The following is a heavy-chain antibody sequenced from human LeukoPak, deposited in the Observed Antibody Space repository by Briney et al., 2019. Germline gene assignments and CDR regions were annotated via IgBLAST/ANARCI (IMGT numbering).Heavy chain of an antibody. J-gene: IGHJ4*02. D-gene: IGHD3-10*01. CDR3: ARGDDSGSYFPSDY. Sequence: SETLSLTCAVYGGSFSGYYWSWIRQPPGKGLEWIGEINHSGSTNYNPSLKSRVTISVDTSKNQFSLKLSSVTAADTAVYYCARGDDSGSYFPSDYWGQGTLVTVSS. CDR2: INHSGST. CDR1: GGSFSGYY. V-gene: IGHV4-34*01.